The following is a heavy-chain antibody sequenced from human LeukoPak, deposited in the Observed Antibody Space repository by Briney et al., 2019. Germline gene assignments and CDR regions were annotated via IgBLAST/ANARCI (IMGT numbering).Heavy chain of an antibody. J-gene: IGHJ3*02. CDR1: VFTFCIYS. D-gene: IGHD4-17*01. V-gene: IGHV3-21*01. CDR3: ARWSAVTKRKAAFDI. Sequence: GGSLRLSRAASVFTFCIYSMNSVRQAPGRGVGWGSSIISRSSYIYYAYSVKGRFTISRDNAKNSLYLQMNSLRAEDTAVYYCARWSAVTKRKAAFDIWGEGTMVTVSS. CDR2: IISRSSYI.